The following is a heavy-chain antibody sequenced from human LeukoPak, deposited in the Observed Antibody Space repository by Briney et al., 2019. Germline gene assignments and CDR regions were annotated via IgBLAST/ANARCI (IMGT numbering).Heavy chain of an antibody. CDR1: GGSVGIYY. D-gene: IGHD3-10*01. CDR2: IFTSGIA. J-gene: IGHJ6*03. CDR3: AREISGTYYNPLGYMDV. V-gene: IGHV4-4*07. Sequence: PSETLSLTCTVSGGSVGIYYWNWIRQPAGKGLEWIGRIFTSGIANYNPSLKSRVTMSVDTSKNQFSLNLSSVTAADTAVYYCAREISGTYYNPLGYMDVWGKGTTVTVSS.